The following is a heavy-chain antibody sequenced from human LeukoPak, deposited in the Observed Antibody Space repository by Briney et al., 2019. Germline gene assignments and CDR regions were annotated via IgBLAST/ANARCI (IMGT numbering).Heavy chain of an antibody. CDR3: ARDYGFLPRYCSGDNCYFDVGDF. CDR1: GYTFTSYY. J-gene: IGHJ4*02. Sequence: ASVKVSCKASGYTFTSYYIHWVRQAPGQGPEWMGWINPNRAVTNYAQKFQGRVTMTSDTSITTAYMELGSLRSDDTAVYYCARDYGFLPRYCSGDNCYFDVGDFWGQGTLVTVSS. V-gene: IGHV1-2*02. D-gene: IGHD2-15*01. CDR2: INPNRAVT.